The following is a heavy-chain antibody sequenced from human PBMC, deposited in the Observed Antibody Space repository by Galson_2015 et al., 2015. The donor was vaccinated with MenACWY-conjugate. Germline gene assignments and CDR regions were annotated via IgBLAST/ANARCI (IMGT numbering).Heavy chain of an antibody. CDR2: IVGSGSTT. V-gene: IGHV3-23*01. Sequence: SLRLSCAASGLTFSNYGMAWVRQAPGKGLEWVSAIVGSGSTTYYADSVKGRFTISRGNSKNTLYLQMNSLRAEDTAIYYCAKMQGYFDYWGQGTLVTVSS. J-gene: IGHJ4*02. CDR1: GLTFSNYG. CDR3: AKMQGYFDY.